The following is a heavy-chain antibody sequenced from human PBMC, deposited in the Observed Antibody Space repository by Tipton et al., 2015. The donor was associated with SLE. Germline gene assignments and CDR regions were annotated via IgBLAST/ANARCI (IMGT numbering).Heavy chain of an antibody. CDR1: GGSFSGYY. D-gene: IGHD3-3*01. CDR3: ARGRLRFLEQFSN. CDR2: INHSGST. V-gene: IGHV4-34*01. J-gene: IGHJ4*02. Sequence: TLSLTCAVYGGSFSGYYWSWIRQPPGKGLEWIGEINHSGSTNYNPSLKSRVTISVDTSKNQFSLKLSSVTAADTAVYYCARGRLRFLEQFSNWGQGPLVTVSS.